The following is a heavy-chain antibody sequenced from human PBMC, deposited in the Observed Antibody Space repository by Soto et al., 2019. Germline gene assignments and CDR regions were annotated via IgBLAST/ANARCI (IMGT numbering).Heavy chain of an antibody. CDR2: INAANGDT. V-gene: IGHV1-3*01. Sequence: QVQLVQSGAEVKKPGASVKVSCKASGYTFTSYPMHWVRQAPGQGLEWMGWINAANGDTKYSQQFQGRVTITRDPSAITAYMELSSLRSEDTAVYYCARDWTHYDSSGPGDYWGQGTLVTVSS. CDR3: ARDWTHYDSSGPGDY. CDR1: GYTFTSYP. J-gene: IGHJ4*02. D-gene: IGHD3-22*01.